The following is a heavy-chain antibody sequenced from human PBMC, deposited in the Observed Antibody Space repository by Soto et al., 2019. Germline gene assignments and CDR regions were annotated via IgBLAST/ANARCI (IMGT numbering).Heavy chain of an antibody. Sequence: ASGQVSAKASAYTFTCYSISWVRQAPQQGHEWMGWISAYNGNTNYAQKLQGRVTLTTDTSTSTGYMGLRSLRSDDTAVYYCARVVLLWLIPGGDPWGQVSLVTVSS. J-gene: IGHJ5*02. CDR2: ISAYNGNT. CDR3: ARVVLLWLIPGGDP. CDR1: AYTFTCYS. V-gene: IGHV1-18*04. D-gene: IGHD5-18*01.